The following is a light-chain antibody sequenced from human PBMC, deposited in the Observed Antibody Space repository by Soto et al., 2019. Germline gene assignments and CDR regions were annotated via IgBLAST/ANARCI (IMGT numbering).Light chain of an antibody. Sequence: QSVLTPPPSASGTPGQRVTISCSGSSPKNGSNNVNWYQQLPGTAPKLVIYSNNQRPSGVPDRFSGSKSGTSASLAISGLQSEDEADYYCVAWDDSLNGYVVFGGGTKVT. CDR3: VAWDDSLNGYVV. V-gene: IGLV1-44*01. CDR2: SNN. CDR1: SPKNGSNN. J-gene: IGLJ2*01.